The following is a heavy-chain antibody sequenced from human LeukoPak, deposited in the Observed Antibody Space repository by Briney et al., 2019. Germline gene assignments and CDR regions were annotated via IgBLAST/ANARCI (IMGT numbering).Heavy chain of an antibody. CDR1: GDIGSSNSVT. CDR2: AYYRYTWYN. J-gene: IGHJ5*02. Sequence: SQTLSLTCAVSGDIGSSNSVTWHWIRQSPSRGLEWLGRAYYRYTWYNDYAVSVRGRITVNPDTSKNQFSLHLNSVTPEDTAVYYCARRLTQYDCFDPWGQGILVTVSS. V-gene: IGHV6-1*01. CDR3: ARRLTQYDCFDP. D-gene: IGHD2-2*01.